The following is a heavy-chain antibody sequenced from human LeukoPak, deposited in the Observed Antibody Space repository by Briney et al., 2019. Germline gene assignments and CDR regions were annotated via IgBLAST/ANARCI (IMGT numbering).Heavy chain of an antibody. V-gene: IGHV1-18*01. CDR1: NYTFIDYA. J-gene: IGHJ4*02. CDR3: ARGYSYGYRGYFDY. D-gene: IGHD5-18*01. CDR2: ISTYNANT. Sequence: ASVKVSCKASNYTFIDYAISWVRQAPGQGLEWMGWISTYNANTNYAQNFQGRVTMTTDTSTSTAYMELRSLRSDDTAVYYCARGYSYGYRGYFDYWGQGTLVTVSS.